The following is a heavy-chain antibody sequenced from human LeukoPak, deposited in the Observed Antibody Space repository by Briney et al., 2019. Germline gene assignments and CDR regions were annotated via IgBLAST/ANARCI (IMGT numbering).Heavy chain of an antibody. CDR2: ISSSGST. CDR1: GGSISSSY. V-gene: IGHV4-4*07. J-gene: IGHJ4*02. D-gene: IGHD3-10*01. CDR3: ARSGYSGSFCFDS. Sequence: PSETLSLTCSVSGGSISSSYWSWVRQPAGKGLEWMGRISSSGSTNYNPSLESRITMSVDMSNNQFSLKLTSMTAADTAVYYCARSGYSGSFCFDSWGQGILVTVPS.